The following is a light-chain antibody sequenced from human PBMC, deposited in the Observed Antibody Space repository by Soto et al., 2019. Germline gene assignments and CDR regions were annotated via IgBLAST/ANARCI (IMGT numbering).Light chain of an antibody. J-gene: IGLJ1*01. CDR2: EVS. V-gene: IGLV2-14*03. CDR1: SSDVGAYDF. CDR3: SSHTTSNTRV. Sequence: QSARTQPASVSGSPGQSIAISCTGTSSDVGAYDFVSWYQQHPDEAPKLLIYEVSNRPSGVSDRFSGSKSVNTATLTISGLQAEDEADYYCSSHTTSNTRVFGTGTKVTVL.